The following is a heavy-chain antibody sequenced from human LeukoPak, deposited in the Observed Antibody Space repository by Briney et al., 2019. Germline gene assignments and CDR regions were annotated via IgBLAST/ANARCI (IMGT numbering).Heavy chain of an antibody. CDR1: GFTFSSYA. CDR2: ISGSGGST. J-gene: IGHJ4*02. CDR3: AKDGPIVVASYYFDY. D-gene: IGHD2-15*01. Sequence: GGSLRLSCAASGFTFSSYAMGWVRQAPGKGLEWVSAISGSGGSTYYADSVKGRFTISRDNSKNTLYLQMNSLRAEDTAVYYCAKDGPIVVASYYFDYWGQGTLVTVSS. V-gene: IGHV3-23*01.